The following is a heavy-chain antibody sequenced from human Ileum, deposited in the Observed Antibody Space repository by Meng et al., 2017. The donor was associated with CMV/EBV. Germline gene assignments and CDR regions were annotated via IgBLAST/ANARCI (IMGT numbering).Heavy chain of an antibody. CDR2: INQSGGT. Sequence: SETLSLTCTVSGGSLSGSYWSWIRQSPEKGREWIGEINQSGGTNYKPALRSRVTISVDKSKNQFYLKLTSVTAADTGVFYCASRYYGLDVWGQGTTVTVSS. V-gene: IGHV4-34*01. J-gene: IGHJ6*02. CDR1: GGSLSGSY. CDR3: ASRYYGLDV.